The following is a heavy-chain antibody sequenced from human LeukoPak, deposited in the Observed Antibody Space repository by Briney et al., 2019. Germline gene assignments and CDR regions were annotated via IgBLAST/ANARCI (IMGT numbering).Heavy chain of an antibody. CDR3: ARSIMVRGVKVTDYYYYYMDV. Sequence: SETLSLTCAVYGGSFSGYYWSWIRQPPGKGLEWIGEINHSGSTNYNPSLKSRVTISVDTSKNQFSLKLSSVTAADTAVYYCARSIMVRGVKVTDYYYYYMDVWGKGTTVTVSS. V-gene: IGHV4-34*01. J-gene: IGHJ6*03. CDR2: INHSGST. D-gene: IGHD3-10*01. CDR1: GGSFSGYY.